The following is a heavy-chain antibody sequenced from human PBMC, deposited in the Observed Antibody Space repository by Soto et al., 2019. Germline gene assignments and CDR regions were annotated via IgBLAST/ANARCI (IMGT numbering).Heavy chain of an antibody. Sequence: SLRLSCTTSGFTFGDYAMTWFRQAPGKGLEWVSFIRNKAYGGTTEYAASVKGRFTISRDDSKSIAYLQMNSLKTEDTAVYYCTRNVCCYCSDFPRDMHAYWG. J-gene: IGHJ4*01. CDR2: IRNKAYGGTT. V-gene: IGHV3-49*03. CDR3: TRNVCCYCSDFPRDMHAY. D-gene: IGHD2-15*01. CDR1: GFTFGDYA.